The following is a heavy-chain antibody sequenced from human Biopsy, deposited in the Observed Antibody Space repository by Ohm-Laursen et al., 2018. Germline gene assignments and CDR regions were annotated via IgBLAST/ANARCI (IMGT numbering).Heavy chain of an antibody. Sequence: ASVKVSCNASGGTFINYAISWVRQAPGQGLEWMEGIIPMFGTANYAQMFQGRVTISADESTSTSYMELSSLTTEDTAIYYCARGPHSGSHSCFDYWGRGTLVTVSS. V-gene: IGHV1-69*13. D-gene: IGHD1-26*01. CDR3: ARGPHSGSHSCFDY. CDR2: IIPMFGTA. J-gene: IGHJ4*02. CDR1: GGTFINYA.